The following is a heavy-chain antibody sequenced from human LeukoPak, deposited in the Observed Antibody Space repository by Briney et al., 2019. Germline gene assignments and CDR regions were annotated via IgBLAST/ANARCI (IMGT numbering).Heavy chain of an antibody. D-gene: IGHD6-19*01. CDR3: AREEQWLVLVGGNFDY. Sequence: GGSLRLTCAASGFTFSSYSMNWVRQAPGKGLEWVSSINSSSSYIYYADSVKGRFTISRDNTKNSLYLQMNSLRAEDTAVYYCAREEQWLVLVGGNFDYWGQGTLVTVSS. J-gene: IGHJ4*02. CDR1: GFTFSSYS. V-gene: IGHV3-21*01. CDR2: INSSSSYI.